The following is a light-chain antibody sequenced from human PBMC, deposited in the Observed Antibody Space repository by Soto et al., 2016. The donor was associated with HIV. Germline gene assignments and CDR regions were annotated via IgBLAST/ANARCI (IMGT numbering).Light chain of an antibody. CDR1: NLRNYY. CDR3: NSRDSSGNHIV. Sequence: SSELTQDPAVSVALGQTVRITCQGDNLRNYYASWYQQKPGQAPVLVFYGKNNRPSGIPDRFSGSSSGNTASLTLTGAQAEDEADYYCNSRDSSGNHIVFGGGTKLTVL. V-gene: IGLV3-19*01. CDR2: GKN. J-gene: IGLJ2*01.